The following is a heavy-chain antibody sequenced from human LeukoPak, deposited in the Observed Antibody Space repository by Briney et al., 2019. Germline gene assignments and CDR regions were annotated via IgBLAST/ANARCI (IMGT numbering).Heavy chain of an antibody. D-gene: IGHD3-22*01. J-gene: IGHJ5*02. CDR2: IYYSGST. CDR1: GGSISSYY. V-gene: IGHV4-59*01. Sequence: MPSETLSLTCTVSGGSISSYYWSWIRQPPGKGLEWIGYIYYSGSTNYNPSLKSRVTISVDTSKNQFSLKLSSVTAADTAVYYCARSRSGYYPWGQGTLVTVSS. CDR3: ARSRSGYYP.